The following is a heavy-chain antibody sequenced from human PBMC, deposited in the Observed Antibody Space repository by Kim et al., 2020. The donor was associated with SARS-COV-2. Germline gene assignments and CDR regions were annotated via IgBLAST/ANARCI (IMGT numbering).Heavy chain of an antibody. CDR2: INHSGST. D-gene: IGHD3-3*01. J-gene: IGHJ6*02. Sequence: SETLSLTCAVYGGSFSGYYWSWIRQPPGKGLEWIGEINHSGSTNYNPSLKSRVTISVDTSKNQFSLKLSSVTAADTAVYYCARTRQLAQYDFWSGYSARGYYYYGMDVWGQGTTVTVSS. CDR1: GGSFSGYY. V-gene: IGHV4-34*01. CDR3: ARTRQLAQYDFWSGYSARGYYYYGMDV.